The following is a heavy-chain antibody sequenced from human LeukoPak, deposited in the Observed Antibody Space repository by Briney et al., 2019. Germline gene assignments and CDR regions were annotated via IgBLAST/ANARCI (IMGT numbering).Heavy chain of an antibody. CDR2: INHSGST. Sequence: ETLSLTCAVYGGSFSGYYWSWIRQPPGKGLEWIGEINHSGSTNYNPSLKSRVTISVDTSKNQFSLKLSSVTAADTAVYYCARGLYDKGGYYFDYWGQGTLVTVSS. CDR3: ARGLYDKGGYYFDY. J-gene: IGHJ4*02. V-gene: IGHV4-34*01. CDR1: GGSFSGYY. D-gene: IGHD3-22*01.